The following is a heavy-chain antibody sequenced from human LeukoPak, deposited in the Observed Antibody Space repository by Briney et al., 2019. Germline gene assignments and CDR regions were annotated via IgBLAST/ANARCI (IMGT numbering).Heavy chain of an antibody. D-gene: IGHD3-22*01. CDR3: ARETPVYYDSSGYYAY. CDR1: GFTVSSNY. J-gene: IGHJ4*02. Sequence: GGSLRLSCAASGFTVSSNYMSWVRQAPGKGLEWVSVIYSGGSTYYADSVKGRFTISRDNSKNTLYLQMNSLRAEDTAVYYCARETPVYYDSSGYYAYWGQGTLVTVSS. V-gene: IGHV3-53*01. CDR2: IYSGGST.